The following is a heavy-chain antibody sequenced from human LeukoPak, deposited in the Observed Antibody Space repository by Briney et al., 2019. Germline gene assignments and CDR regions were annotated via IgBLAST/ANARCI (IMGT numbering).Heavy chain of an antibody. CDR3: ARDQYPSRIAAAGTGWFDP. J-gene: IGHJ5*02. V-gene: IGHV4-4*07. CDR2: IYTSGST. CDR1: GGSISSYY. Sequence: SETLSLTCTVSGGSISSYYWSWIRQPAGKGLERIGRIYTSGSTNYNPSLKSRVTMSVDTSKNQFSLKLSSVTAADTAVYYCARDQYPSRIAAAGTGWFDPWGQGTLVTVSS. D-gene: IGHD6-13*01.